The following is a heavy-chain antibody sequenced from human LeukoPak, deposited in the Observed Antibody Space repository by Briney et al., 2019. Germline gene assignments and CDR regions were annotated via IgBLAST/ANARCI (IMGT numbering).Heavy chain of an antibody. D-gene: IGHD5-18*01. J-gene: IGHJ4*02. CDR3: ARGGGYSYGIRAVMDY. CDR2: IRYDGTNK. CDR1: GFTFSSYG. V-gene: IGHV3-30*02. Sequence: PGGSLRLSCAASGFTFSSYGMHWVRQAPGKGLEWVAFIRYDGTNKYYADSVKGRFTISRDNSKNTLYLQMNSLRAEDTAVYYCARGGGYSYGIRAVMDYWGQGTLVTVSS.